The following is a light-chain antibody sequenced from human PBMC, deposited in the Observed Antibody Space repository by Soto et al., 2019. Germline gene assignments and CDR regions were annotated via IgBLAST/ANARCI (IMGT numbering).Light chain of an antibody. Sequence: QSVLTQRPSASGSPGQSVTISCTGTSIDVGGYNYVSWYQQHPGKAPKLMIYEVSKRPSGVPDRFSGSKSGNTASLTVSGLQAEDEADYYCSSYAGSNNLVFGAGTKLTVL. CDR2: EVS. CDR3: SSYAGSNNLV. V-gene: IGLV2-8*01. J-gene: IGLJ2*01. CDR1: SIDVGGYNY.